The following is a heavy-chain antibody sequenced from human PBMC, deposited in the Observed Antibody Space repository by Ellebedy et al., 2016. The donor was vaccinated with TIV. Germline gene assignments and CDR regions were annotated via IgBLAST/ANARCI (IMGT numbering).Heavy chain of an antibody. V-gene: IGHV1-69*13. CDR2: IIPIFGTA. J-gene: IGHJ4*02. CDR3: ARDLRGPFDY. CDR1: GYTFTSYY. Sequence: ASVKVSCKASGYTFTSYYMHWARQAPGQGLEWMGGIIPIFGTANYAQKFQGRVTITADESTSTAYMELSSLRSEDTAVYYCARDLRGPFDYWGQGTLVTVSS.